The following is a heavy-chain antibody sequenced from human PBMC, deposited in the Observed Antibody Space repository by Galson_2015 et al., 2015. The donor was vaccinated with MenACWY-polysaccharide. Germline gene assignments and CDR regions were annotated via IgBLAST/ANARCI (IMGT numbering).Heavy chain of an antibody. D-gene: IGHD3-10*02. CDR1: GLKFRGSG. CDR2: IQYDGSQK. CDR3: AREGSRIVFHAFDV. V-gene: IGHV3-33*01. J-gene: IGHJ3*01. Sequence: SLRLSCAASGLKFRGSGMHWVRQAPGKGLEWVAVIQYDGSQKQYIDSVKGRFTISRDNSKNTPYLEMNSLRAEDTALYYCAREGSRIVFHAFDVWGQGTMVTVSS.